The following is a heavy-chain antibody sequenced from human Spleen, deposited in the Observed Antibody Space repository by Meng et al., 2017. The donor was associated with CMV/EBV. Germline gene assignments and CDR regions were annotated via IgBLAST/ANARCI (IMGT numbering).Heavy chain of an antibody. CDR1: GYTYSSYG. J-gene: IGHJ6*02. CDR2: ISAYNGDT. V-gene: IGHV1-18*04. D-gene: IGHD3-22*01. CDR3: ARGPYYYDTRGVLDYDYGMDV. Sequence: VKVSCKASGYTYSSYGISWVRQAPGQGLEWMGWISAYNGDTNYAQKFKGRVAMTTDTSTTSAYMELRSLRSDDSAVYFCARGPYYYDTRGVLDYDYGMDVWGQGTTVTVSS.